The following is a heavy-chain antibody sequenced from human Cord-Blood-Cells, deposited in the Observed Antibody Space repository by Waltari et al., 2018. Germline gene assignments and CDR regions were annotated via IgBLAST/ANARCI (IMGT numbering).Heavy chain of an antibody. CDR2: IIPIFGKA. CDR1: GGPFSSYD. D-gene: IGHD2-2*01. V-gene: IGHV1-69*01. CDR3: ASPVDCSSTSCYVGGAFDI. J-gene: IGHJ3*02. Sequence: QVQLVQSGAEVKKPGSSVKDSCKASGGPFSSYDISWVRQSPGQGLEWVGWIIPIFGKAKYARKGQGGGRITAEEPTSTAYMELSSLRSEDTAVYYCASPVDCSSTSCYVGGAFDIWGQGTMVTVSS.